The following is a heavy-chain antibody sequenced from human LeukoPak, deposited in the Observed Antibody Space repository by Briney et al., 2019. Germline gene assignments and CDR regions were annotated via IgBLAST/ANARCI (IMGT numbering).Heavy chain of an antibody. J-gene: IGHJ3*02. CDR1: GFAFNLYA. CDR2: ISDTGDSS. D-gene: IGHD3-10*01. V-gene: IGHV3-23*01. CDR3: AKIRSGVPRHAFDI. Sequence: GGSLRLSCATSGFAFNLYAMTWVRQAPGEGLEWVSSISDTGDSSYYADSVKGRFTISRDNSDNTLYLQMNSLRVDDTALYYCAKIRSGVPRHAFDIWGQGTMVTVSS.